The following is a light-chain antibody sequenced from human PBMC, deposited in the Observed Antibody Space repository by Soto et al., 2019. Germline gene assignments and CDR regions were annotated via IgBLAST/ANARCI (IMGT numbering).Light chain of an antibody. CDR1: ALPKKY. CDR3: YSLDSSGNHVV. Sequence: SYELTQPPSLSVSPGQTARITCSGDALPKKYAYWYQQKSGQAPMQIIYEDSARPSGIPEKFSGSSSGTMATLTIGGAQVEDEALYYCYSLDSSGNHVVFGGGTKLTVL. CDR2: EDS. V-gene: IGLV3-10*01. J-gene: IGLJ2*01.